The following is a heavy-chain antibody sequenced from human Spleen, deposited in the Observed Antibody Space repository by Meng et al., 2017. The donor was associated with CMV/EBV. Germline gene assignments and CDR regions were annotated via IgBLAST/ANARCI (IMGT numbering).Heavy chain of an antibody. Sequence: SETLSLTCTVSGGSISSYYWGWIRQPPGKGLEWIGSIYHTGTTYYNPSLKSRVTISVDTSKNQFSLKLSSVTAADTAVYYCARAHLPSMVRGVIGMDVWGQGTTVTVSS. J-gene: IGHJ6*02. CDR2: IYHTGTT. D-gene: IGHD3-10*01. V-gene: IGHV4-39*07. CDR1: GGSISSYY. CDR3: ARAHLPSMVRGVIGMDV.